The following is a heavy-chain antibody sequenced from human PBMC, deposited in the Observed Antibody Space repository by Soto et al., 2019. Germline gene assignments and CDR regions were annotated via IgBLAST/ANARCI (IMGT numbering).Heavy chain of an antibody. CDR3: ARAPILVGVTPYENYFDS. D-gene: IGHD3-3*01. V-gene: IGHV1-69*01. CDR2: STPIFGTA. CDR1: GGTFSNSV. J-gene: IGHJ4*02. Sequence: QVQLVQSGAEGKKPGSSVKVSCKASGGTFSNSVISWVRQAPGQGLEWMGGSTPIFGTANYAQKFQGRVTIIADESTSTAYMEVTSLRSEDTAVYYCARAPILVGVTPYENYFDSWGQGTLVTVSS.